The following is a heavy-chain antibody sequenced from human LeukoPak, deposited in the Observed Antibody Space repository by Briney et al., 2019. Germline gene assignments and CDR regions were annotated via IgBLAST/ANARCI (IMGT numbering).Heavy chain of an antibody. Sequence: GGSLRLSCGASGFTFSSYAMSWVRQAPGKGLEWVSTISGSGGSTYYADSVKGRFTISRDNSKNTLYLQMNSLRVEDTAVYYCAKVRFGVTARYYFDYWGQGTLVTVSS. D-gene: IGHD3-10*01. CDR3: AKVRFGVTARYYFDY. CDR1: GFTFSSYA. V-gene: IGHV3-23*01. J-gene: IGHJ4*02. CDR2: ISGSGGST.